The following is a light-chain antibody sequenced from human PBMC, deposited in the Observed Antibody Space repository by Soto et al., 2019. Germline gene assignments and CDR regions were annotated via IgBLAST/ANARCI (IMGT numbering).Light chain of an antibody. J-gene: IGKJ4*01. CDR3: QQYGTSPFT. CDR1: QSVSRSS. CDR2: GAS. V-gene: IGKV3-20*01. Sequence: EIVLTQSPGTLSLSPGERATLSCRASQSVSRSSIAWYQQKPGQSPRVLIYGASNRASGIPDRFSGSGSGTDFTLIISRPEPEDFAVYYCQQYGTSPFTFGGGTKVEIK.